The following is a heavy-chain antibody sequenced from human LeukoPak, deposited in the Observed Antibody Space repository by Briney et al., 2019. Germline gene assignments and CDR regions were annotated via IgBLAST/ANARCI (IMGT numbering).Heavy chain of an antibody. V-gene: IGHV3-30-3*01. CDR2: ISYDGSNK. D-gene: IGHD3-22*01. J-gene: IGHJ4*02. Sequence: PGGSLRLSCAASGFTFSSYAMHWVRQAPGKGLEWVAVISYDGSNKYYADSVKGRFTISRDNSKNTLYLQMNSLRAEDTAVYYCARDWSNVVTAIWGRGTLVTVSS. CDR3: ARDWSNVVTAI. CDR1: GFTFSSYA.